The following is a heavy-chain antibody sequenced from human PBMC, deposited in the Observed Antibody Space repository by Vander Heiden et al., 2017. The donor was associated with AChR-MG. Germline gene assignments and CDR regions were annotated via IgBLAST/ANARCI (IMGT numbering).Heavy chain of an antibody. J-gene: IGHJ3*02. CDR1: GYSCTSYW. D-gene: IGHD3-3*01. V-gene: IGHV5-51*03. Sequence: EVPLVQSGAEVKKPGESLKISCKGSGYSCTSYWIGWVRQMPGKGLEWMGIIYRGDSDTRYSPSFQGQVTISADKSISTAYLQWSSLKASDTAMYYCARGDTNFGVLIAFDIWGQGTMVTVSS. CDR2: IYRGDSDT. CDR3: ARGDTNFGVLIAFDI.